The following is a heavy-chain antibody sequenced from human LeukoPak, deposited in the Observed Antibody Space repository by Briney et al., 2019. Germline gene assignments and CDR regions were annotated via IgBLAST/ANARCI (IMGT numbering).Heavy chain of an antibody. Sequence: SETLSLTCTVSGGSISNSSYYWGWIRQPPGKGLEWIGSIYYSGSTYYNPSLKSRVTISVDTSKNQFSLKLSSVTAADTAVYYCATLDSSGRDHWGQGTLVTVSS. CDR3: ATLDSSGRDH. CDR1: GGSISNSSYY. CDR2: IYYSGST. J-gene: IGHJ4*02. D-gene: IGHD6-19*01. V-gene: IGHV4-39*01.